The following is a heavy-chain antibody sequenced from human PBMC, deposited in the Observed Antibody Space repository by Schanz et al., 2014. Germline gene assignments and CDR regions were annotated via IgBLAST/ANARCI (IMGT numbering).Heavy chain of an antibody. CDR1: GFTFSSYS. V-gene: IGHV3-33*08. CDR3: ARDEGRDGYNLAFDV. CDR2: ISHDGSIQ. J-gene: IGHJ3*01. Sequence: VQLVESGGGLVQPGGSLRLSCAASGFTFSSYSMNWVRQAPGKGLEWVTIISHDGSIQYGADSVKGRFTLSRDSSKNTLFLQMNSLRPEDTALYFCARDEGRDGYNLAFDVWGQGTLVTVSS. D-gene: IGHD5-12*01.